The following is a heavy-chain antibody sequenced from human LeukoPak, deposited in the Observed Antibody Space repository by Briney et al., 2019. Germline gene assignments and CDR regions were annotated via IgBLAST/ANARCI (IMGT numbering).Heavy chain of an antibody. D-gene: IGHD2-21*02. CDR2: ISSTGTIT. CDR1: GFTFSTYS. Sequence: GGSLRLSCAASGFTFSTYSMSWVRQAPGKGLEWVAIISSTGTITYYADSVKGRFTISRDNSKNTLYLQMNSLRAEDTAVYYCAKVNHIVVVTALYFDYWGQGTLVTVSS. CDR3: AKVNHIVVVTALYFDY. J-gene: IGHJ4*02. V-gene: IGHV3-23*01.